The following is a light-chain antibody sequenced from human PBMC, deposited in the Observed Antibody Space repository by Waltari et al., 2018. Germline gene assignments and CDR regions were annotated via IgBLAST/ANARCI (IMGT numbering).Light chain of an antibody. Sequence: QSAPTQPASVSGSPGQSITIACTGTSSYVGGYDFVSWHQQYPGNATKVMIDGVNNRPSGVSNRVTGSKYGNTASLIISGLQADDEADYYCSSYTTSGTLVFGTGTKFTVL. CDR2: GVN. CDR1: SSYVGGYDF. J-gene: IGLJ1*01. V-gene: IGLV2-14*01. CDR3: SSYTTSGTLV.